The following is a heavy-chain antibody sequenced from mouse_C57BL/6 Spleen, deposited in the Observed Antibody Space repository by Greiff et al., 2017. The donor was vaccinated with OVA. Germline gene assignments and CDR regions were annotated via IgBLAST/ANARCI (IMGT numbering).Heavy chain of an antibody. V-gene: IGHV5-16*01. J-gene: IGHJ2*01. CDR3: ARYGNYVFDY. CDR1: GFTFSDYY. Sequence: EVQRVESEGGLVQPGSSMKLSCTASGFTFSDYYMAWVRQVPEKGLEWVANINYDGSSTYYLDSLKSRFIISRDNAKNILYLQMSSLKSEDTATYYCARYGNYVFDYWGQGTTLTVSS. CDR2: INYDGSST. D-gene: IGHD2-1*01.